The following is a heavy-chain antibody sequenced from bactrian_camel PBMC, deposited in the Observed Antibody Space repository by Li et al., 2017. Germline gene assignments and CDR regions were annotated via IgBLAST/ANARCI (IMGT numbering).Heavy chain of an antibody. Sequence: HVQLVESGGGSVQAGGSLRLSCAAPGYRYASYCMGWFRQAPGKEREGVASISTDGVPTYADSVKGRFAISKDNAKNTLYLQMNSLKPEDTAKYYCAANPFWTYGAICSYTRPGDFGYWGQGTQVTVS. V-gene: IGHV3S55*01. D-gene: IGHD2*01. CDR3: AANPFWTYGAICSYTRPGDFGY. CDR1: GYRYASYC. CDR2: ISTDGVP. J-gene: IGHJ6*01.